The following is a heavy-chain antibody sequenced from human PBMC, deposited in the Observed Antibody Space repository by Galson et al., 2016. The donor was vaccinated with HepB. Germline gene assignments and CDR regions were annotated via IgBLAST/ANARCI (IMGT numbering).Heavy chain of an antibody. CDR1: GFTFSTYA. V-gene: IGHV3-23*01. J-gene: IGHJ4*02. D-gene: IGHD3-16*02. Sequence: SLRLSCAASGFTFSTYAMDWVRQAPGKGPEWVSAINGNGGSTYYTDSVKGRFTISRDNSKNTCYLQMNSLRAEDTAVYSCARWAYQSGKYRALDYWGQGTLVTVSS. CDR3: ARWAYQSGKYRALDY. CDR2: INGNGGST.